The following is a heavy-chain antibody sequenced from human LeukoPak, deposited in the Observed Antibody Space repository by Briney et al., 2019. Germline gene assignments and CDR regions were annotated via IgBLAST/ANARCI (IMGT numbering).Heavy chain of an antibody. D-gene: IGHD6-13*01. J-gene: IGHJ4*02. Sequence: PGGSLRLSCAASGFTFSNYAMHWVRQAPGKGLEWVSGISWNSGSIGYADSVKGRFTISRDNAKNSLYLQMNSLRAEDTAVYYCTKDLMGYSRCWAVDYWKQGTLVTASS. CDR2: ISWNSGSI. CDR3: TKDLMGYSRCWAVDY. CDR1: GFTFSNYA. V-gene: IGHV3-9*01.